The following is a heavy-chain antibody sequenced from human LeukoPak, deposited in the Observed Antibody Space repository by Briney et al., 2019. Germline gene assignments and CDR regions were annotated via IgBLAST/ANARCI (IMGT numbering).Heavy chain of an antibody. Sequence: GGSLRLSCAASGFTVSSNYMSWVRQAPGKGLEGVSVIYSGGSTYDADSVKGRFTISRDNSKNTLFLQMNSLRAEDTAVYYCASQVSYYDILTGHPGDWYFDLWGRGTLVTVSS. V-gene: IGHV3-53*01. J-gene: IGHJ2*01. CDR2: IYSGGST. CDR1: GFTVSSNY. D-gene: IGHD3-9*01. CDR3: ASQVSYYDILTGHPGDWYFDL.